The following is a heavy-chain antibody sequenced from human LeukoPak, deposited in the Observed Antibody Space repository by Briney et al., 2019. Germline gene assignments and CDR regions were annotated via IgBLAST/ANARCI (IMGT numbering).Heavy chain of an antibody. Sequence: GGSLRLSCAASGFTFSSYAMHWVRQAPGKGLEWVAVISYDGSNKYYADSVKGRFTISRDKSKNTLYLQMNSLRAEDTAVYYCARDSWYCSGGSCYSIYYFDYWGQGTLVTVSS. J-gene: IGHJ4*02. CDR1: GFTFSSYA. CDR3: ARDSWYCSGGSCYSIYYFDY. V-gene: IGHV3-30*04. D-gene: IGHD2-15*01. CDR2: ISYDGSNK.